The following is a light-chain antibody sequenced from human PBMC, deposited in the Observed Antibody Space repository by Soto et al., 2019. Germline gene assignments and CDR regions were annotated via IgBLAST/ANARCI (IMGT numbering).Light chain of an antibody. CDR1: SRDVGGYNY. Sequence: QSALTQPASVSGSPGQSITISCTGTSRDVGGYNYVSWYQQHPGKAPKLMIYDVSNRPSGVSNRFSGSKSGNTASLTISGLQADDEADYYCSSYTSSSIVVFGGGTKLTVL. CDR2: DVS. J-gene: IGLJ2*01. CDR3: SSYTSSSIVV. V-gene: IGLV2-14*01.